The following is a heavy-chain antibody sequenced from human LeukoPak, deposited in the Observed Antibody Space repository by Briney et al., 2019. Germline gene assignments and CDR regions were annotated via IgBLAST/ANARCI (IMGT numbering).Heavy chain of an antibody. CDR2: ISSGTSYI. CDR1: GFTFSSYN. D-gene: IGHD1-26*01. CDR3: ARDRSTIVRSFDY. V-gene: IGHV3-21*01. Sequence: GGSLRLSCSASGFTFSSYNMNWVRQAPGKGLEWVSSISSGTSYIYYADSVKGRFTITRDNAKNSLYLQMNSLRAEDTAVYYCARDRSTIVRSFDYWGQGTLVTVSS. J-gene: IGHJ4*02.